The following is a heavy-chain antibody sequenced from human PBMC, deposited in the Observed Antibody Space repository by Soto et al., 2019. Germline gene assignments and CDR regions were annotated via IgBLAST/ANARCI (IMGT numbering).Heavy chain of an antibody. CDR3: ARDSPPVDY. Sequence: QVQLVQSGAEVKKPGASVKVSCKASGYTFTSYGVSWVRQAPGQGLEWMGWISAYNGNTKYAQKLQGRVTMTTDTATNTAYLDLRSLRSDDTAVYYCARDSPPVDYWGQGTLVTVSS. CDR1: GYTFTSYG. CDR2: ISAYNGNT. J-gene: IGHJ4*02. V-gene: IGHV1-18*01.